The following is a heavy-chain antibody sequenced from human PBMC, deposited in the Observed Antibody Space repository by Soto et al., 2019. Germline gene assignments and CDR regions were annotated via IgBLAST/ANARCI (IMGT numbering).Heavy chain of an antibody. J-gene: IGHJ1*01. Sequence: ASVKVYCKAYGYLFTAYSMHWVRLAPGQGLEWMGVVNPSGGSTKYAQNFQGRVTMTRDTSTTTIYMELSSLRSDDTAIYYCAREQNCSGGTCYFEYLHRWGQVTLVTVYS. D-gene: IGHD2-15*01. V-gene: IGHV1-46*01. CDR2: VNPSGGST. CDR3: AREQNCSGGTCYFEYLHR. CDR1: GYLFTAYS.